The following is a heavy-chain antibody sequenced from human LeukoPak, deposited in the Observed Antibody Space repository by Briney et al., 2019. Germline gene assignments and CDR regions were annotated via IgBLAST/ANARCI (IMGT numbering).Heavy chain of an antibody. J-gene: IGHJ4*02. CDR2: IQYDGSDQ. CDR1: GFTFSDYG. Sequence: GGSLRLSCAPSGFTFSDYGMHWVRQAPGKGLEWVAFIQYDGSDQHYADSVKGRFTISRDNSKGTLYLKMDSLGVEDTAVYYCAKDLKLAPFDYWGQGNLVTVSS. CDR3: AKDLKLAPFDY. V-gene: IGHV3-30*02.